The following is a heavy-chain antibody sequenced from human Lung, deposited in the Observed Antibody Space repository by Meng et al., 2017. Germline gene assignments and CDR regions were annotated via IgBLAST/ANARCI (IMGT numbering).Heavy chain of an antibody. J-gene: IGHJ4*02. Sequence: SETLSLTCTVSGGSISSGSYYWSWIRQPAGKGLEWIGRIYTSGSTNYNPSLKSRVTISVDTSKNQFSLKLSSVTAADTAVYYCARCPPGALVEYYYDSSGYYLWGYWGQGTLVTVSS. CDR3: ARCPPGALVEYYYDSSGYYLWGY. CDR1: GGSISSGSYY. D-gene: IGHD3-22*01. CDR2: IYTSGST. V-gene: IGHV4-61*02.